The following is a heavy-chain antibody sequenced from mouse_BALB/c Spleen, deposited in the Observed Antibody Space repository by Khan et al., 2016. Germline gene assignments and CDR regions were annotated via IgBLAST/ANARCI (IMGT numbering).Heavy chain of an antibody. Sequence: VQLQQPGAELVKAGASIKLSCTASGFTIKDTYLHWVRQRPEQGLEWIGRIDPTNGNTKYESKFQGKATITSDTSSNTAYLQLSSLTSEDTAVFYCVSTSNCALDYWGQGTSVTVSS. V-gene: IGHV14-3*02. CDR1: GFTIKDTY. J-gene: IGHJ4*01. CDR2: IDPTNGNT. D-gene: IGHD2-5*01. CDR3: VSTSNCALDY.